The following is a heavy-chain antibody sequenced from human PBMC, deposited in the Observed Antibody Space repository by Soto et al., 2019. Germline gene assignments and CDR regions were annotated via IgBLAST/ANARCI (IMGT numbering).Heavy chain of an antibody. D-gene: IGHD3-16*01. V-gene: IGHV4-34*01. Sequence: TSETLSLTCAVYGGSFSGYYWSWIRQPPGKGLEWIGEINHSGSTNYNPSLKSRVTISVDTSKNQFSLKLSSVTAADTAVYYCAWGHYYYYGMDVWGQGTTVTVSS. CDR1: GGSFSGYY. J-gene: IGHJ6*02. CDR2: INHSGST. CDR3: AWGHYYYYGMDV.